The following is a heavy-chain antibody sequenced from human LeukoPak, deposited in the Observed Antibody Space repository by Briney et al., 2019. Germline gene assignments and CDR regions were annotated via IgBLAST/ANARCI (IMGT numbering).Heavy chain of an antibody. D-gene: IGHD3-3*01. Sequence: PGGSLRLSCAASGFTFSRYEMNWVRQAPGKGLEWVSYISSSGSTIYYADSVKGRFTISRDDAKNSLYLQMNSLRAEDTAVYYCAREAASGYYHEVDYWGQGTLVTVSS. J-gene: IGHJ4*02. CDR1: GFTFSRYE. V-gene: IGHV3-48*03. CDR3: AREAASGYYHEVDY. CDR2: ISSSGSTI.